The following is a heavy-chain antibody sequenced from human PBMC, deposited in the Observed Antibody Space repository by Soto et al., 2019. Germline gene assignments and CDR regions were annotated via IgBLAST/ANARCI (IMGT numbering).Heavy chain of an antibody. Sequence: GGSLRRSCVASGFTFSDYDIQWVRQAPDKGLEWVAVVWFDGSIQYYGDSVKGRFTISRDNSNNTVDLQMNNLRAEDTAVYYCARVDFGGNSYYFDYWGQGTPVTVSS. J-gene: IGHJ4*02. V-gene: IGHV3-33*01. CDR2: VWFDGSIQ. D-gene: IGHD1-7*01. CDR1: GFTFSDYD. CDR3: ARVDFGGNSYYFDY.